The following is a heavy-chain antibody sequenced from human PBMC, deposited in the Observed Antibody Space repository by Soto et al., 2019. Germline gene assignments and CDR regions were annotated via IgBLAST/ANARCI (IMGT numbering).Heavy chain of an antibody. V-gene: IGHV4-38-2*01. Sequence: SSETLSLTCGVSGFSISSDYYWGWIRQPPGKGLEWIGSIYHSGSTYYSPSPKSRVTISVDTSKNQFSLKLTSVTAADTAVYHCARGVGTTNYFDFWGQGTLVTVSS. D-gene: IGHD1-7*01. CDR2: IYHSGST. CDR3: ARGVGTTNYFDF. J-gene: IGHJ4*02. CDR1: GFSISSDYY.